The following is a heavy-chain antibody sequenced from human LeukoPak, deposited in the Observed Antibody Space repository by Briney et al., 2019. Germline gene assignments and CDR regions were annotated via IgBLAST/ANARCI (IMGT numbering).Heavy chain of an antibody. Sequence: SETLSLTCTVSGGSTNSDPYYWGWIRRSPGKGLEWIGSIYHTGSTYYNPSLKSRVTISVDTSKNQFSLRLTSMTAADTSVYYCASLIIVAGRPYFDYWGQGTLVTVSS. CDR3: ASLIIVAGRPYFDY. CDR1: GGSTNSDPYY. J-gene: IGHJ4*02. D-gene: IGHD6-19*01. CDR2: IYHTGST. V-gene: IGHV4-39*01.